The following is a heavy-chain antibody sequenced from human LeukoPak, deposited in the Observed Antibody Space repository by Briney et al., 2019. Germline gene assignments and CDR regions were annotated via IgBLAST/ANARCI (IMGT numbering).Heavy chain of an antibody. CDR2: IYYSGNT. CDR3: ARHPVAVTRGANFDY. Sequence: PSETLSLTCTVSVGSISSSTYYWGSIPQPPGKGLEWHGRIYYSGNTYYNPSLKSRVNISVDTSKNQSSRNLTSVTAADTAVYYCARHPVAVTRGANFDYWGQGTLVTVSS. V-gene: IGHV4-39*01. J-gene: IGHJ4*02. CDR1: VGSISSSTYY. D-gene: IGHD6-19*01.